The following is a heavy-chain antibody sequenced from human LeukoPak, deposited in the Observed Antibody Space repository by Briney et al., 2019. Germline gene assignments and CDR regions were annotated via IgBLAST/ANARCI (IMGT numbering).Heavy chain of an antibody. CDR3: ARDRRFGCGSGLPCWFDP. V-gene: IGHV1-2*02. CDR1: GYTFTGYY. J-gene: IGHJ5*02. CDR2: INPNSGGT. Sequence: ASVKVSCKASGYTFTGYYMHWVRQAPGQGLEWMGWINPNSGGTNYAQKFQGRVTMTRDTSISTAYMELSRLRSDDTAVYYCARDRRFGCGSGLPCWFDPWGQGTLVTVSS. D-gene: IGHD3-10*01.